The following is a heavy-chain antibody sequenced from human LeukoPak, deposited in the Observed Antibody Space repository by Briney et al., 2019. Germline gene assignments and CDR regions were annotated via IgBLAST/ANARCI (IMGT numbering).Heavy chain of an antibody. V-gene: IGHV3-23*01. J-gene: IGHJ5*02. CDR1: GFTFSSYA. CDR3: AKVPGIAVADYNWFDP. CDR2: ISGSGGST. Sequence: PGGSLRLSCAASGFTFSSYAMSWVRQAPGKGLEWVSAISGSGGSTYYADSVKGRFTISRDNSKNTLYLQMNSLRAEDTAVYYCAKVPGIAVADYNWFDPWGQGTLVTVSS. D-gene: IGHD6-19*01.